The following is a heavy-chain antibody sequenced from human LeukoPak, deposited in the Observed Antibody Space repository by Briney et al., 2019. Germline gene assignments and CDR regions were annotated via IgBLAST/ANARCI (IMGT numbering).Heavy chain of an antibody. CDR3: AKIAAAGTVDY. CDR2: ISWNSGSI. D-gene: IGHD6-13*01. Sequence: VQPGGSLRLSCAASGFTFSSHWMSWVRQAPGKGLEWVSGISWNSGSIGYADSVKGRFTISRDNAKNSLYLQMNSLRAEDTALYYCAKIAAAGTVDYWGQGTLVTVSS. J-gene: IGHJ4*02. CDR1: GFTFSSHW. V-gene: IGHV3-9*01.